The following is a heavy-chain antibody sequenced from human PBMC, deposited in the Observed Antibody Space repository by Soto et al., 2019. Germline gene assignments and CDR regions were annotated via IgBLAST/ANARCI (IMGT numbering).Heavy chain of an antibody. CDR2: ISHSSGDT. V-gene: IGHV3-23*01. CDR1: GFTFSSYA. D-gene: IGHD5-12*01. Sequence: GGSLRLSCAASGFTFSSYAMSWVRQAPGKGLEWVSSISHSSGDTYYADSVKGRFTISRDNSRNTLYLQLSSLRDEDTAVYYCAKVDTWTYFDYWGQGTPVTVYS. J-gene: IGHJ4*02. CDR3: AKVDTWTYFDY.